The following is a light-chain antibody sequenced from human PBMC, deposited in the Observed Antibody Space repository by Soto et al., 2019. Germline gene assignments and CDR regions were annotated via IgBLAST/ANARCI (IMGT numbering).Light chain of an antibody. CDR2: DAS. V-gene: IGKV1-13*02. J-gene: IGKJ3*01. CDR3: QQFNSYPPFT. CDR1: QGISTD. Sequence: AIQLTQSPSSLSASVGDRVTITCRASQGISTDLAWYQQKPGKPPRLLIHDASTLESGVPSRFSGSGSGTDFTLTISSRQADEFATYFCQQFNSYPPFTFGPGTKVDIK.